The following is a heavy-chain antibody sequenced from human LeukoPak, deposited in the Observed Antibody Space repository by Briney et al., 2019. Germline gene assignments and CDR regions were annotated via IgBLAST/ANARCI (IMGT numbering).Heavy chain of an antibody. D-gene: IGHD6-13*01. CDR3: ARTTGAAAGTGLYYYGMDV. Sequence: ASAKVSCKASGGTFSSYAISWVRQAPGQGLEWMGRIIPILGIANYAQKFQGRVTITADKSTSTAYMELSSLRSEDTAVYYCARTTGAAAGTGLYYYGMDVWGQGTTVTVSS. CDR1: GGTFSSYA. V-gene: IGHV1-69*04. J-gene: IGHJ6*02. CDR2: IIPILGIA.